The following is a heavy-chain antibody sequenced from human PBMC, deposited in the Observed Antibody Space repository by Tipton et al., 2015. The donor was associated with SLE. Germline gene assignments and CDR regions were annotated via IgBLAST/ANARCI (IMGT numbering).Heavy chain of an antibody. Sequence: SLRLSCVTSGFTVSHNYMIWVRQAPGRGLEWVSIIYSGGKTDYADSVKGRFTVSSDNSMNTLYLQMDNLRDGDTAVYYCARGEWFRESAILDFLGQGTLVTVSS. V-gene: IGHV3-66*01. D-gene: IGHD3-10*01. CDR1: GFTVSHNY. CDR3: ARGEWFRESAILDF. CDR2: IYSGGKT. J-gene: IGHJ4*02.